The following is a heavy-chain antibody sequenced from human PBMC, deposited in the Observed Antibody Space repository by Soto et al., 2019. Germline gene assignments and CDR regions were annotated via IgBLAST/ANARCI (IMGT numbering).Heavy chain of an antibody. D-gene: IGHD3-16*01. CDR1: GFIFTDYY. CDR3: VRGAEMSMLTKWFDP. J-gene: IGHJ5*02. Sequence: GLLVESGGGPVKAGGSLRLSCAASGFIFTDYYMSWIRQAPGKGLEWLAYISRDGNDIFYADSVDGRFTISRDNAKNSLFLQMDDLRVEDTGMYFCVRGAEMSMLTKWFDPWGQGILVTVSS. V-gene: IGHV3-11*01. CDR2: ISRDGNDI.